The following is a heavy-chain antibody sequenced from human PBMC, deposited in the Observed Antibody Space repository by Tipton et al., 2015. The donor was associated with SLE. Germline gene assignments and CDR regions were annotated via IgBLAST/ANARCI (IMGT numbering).Heavy chain of an antibody. CDR3: ARRIGVGRFDY. Sequence: LRLSCTVSGGSISSYYWSWIRQPPGKGLEWIGYIYTSGSTNYNPSLKSRVTISVDTSKNQFSLKLSSVTAADTAVYYCARRIGVGRFDYWGQGTLVTVSS. V-gene: IGHV4-4*09. CDR1: GGSISSYY. D-gene: IGHD1-26*01. CDR2: IYTSGST. J-gene: IGHJ4*02.